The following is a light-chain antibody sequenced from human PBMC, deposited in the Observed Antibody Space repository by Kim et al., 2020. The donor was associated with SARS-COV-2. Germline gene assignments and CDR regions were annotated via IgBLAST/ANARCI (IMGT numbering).Light chain of an antibody. CDR3: QAWDSSTHNYV. V-gene: IGLV3-1*01. Sequence: SYELTQPPSVSVSPGQTASITCSGYKLGDKYVSWYQQKPGQSPAAVIYQDNQRPSGTPERFPGSNSGNTATLTISGTQAMDEADYYCQAWDSSTHNYVFG. CDR1: KLGDKY. CDR2: QDN. J-gene: IGLJ1*01.